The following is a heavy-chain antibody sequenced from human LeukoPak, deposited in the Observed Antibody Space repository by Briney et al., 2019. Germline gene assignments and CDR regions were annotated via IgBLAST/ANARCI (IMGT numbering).Heavy chain of an antibody. Sequence: GGSLRLSCAASGFTFDNYAMSWVRQTPGKGLEWVSAISGSGGSTYYADSVKGRFTISRDNSKNTLFLQMNSLRVEDTAPYYCAKSAAIYFYYGLDVWGQGTTVTVSS. J-gene: IGHJ6*02. CDR1: GFTFDNYA. D-gene: IGHD3-3*01. V-gene: IGHV3-23*01. CDR2: ISGSGGST. CDR3: AKSAAIYFYYGLDV.